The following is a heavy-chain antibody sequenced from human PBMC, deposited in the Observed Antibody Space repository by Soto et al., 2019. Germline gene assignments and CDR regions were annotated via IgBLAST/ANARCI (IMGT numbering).Heavy chain of an antibody. CDR1: GGSFSGYY. CDR2: INHSGST. Sequence: SETLSLTCAVYGGSFSGYYWSWIRQPPGKGLEWIGEINHSGSTNYNPSLKSRVTISVDTSKNQFSLKLSSVTAADTAVYYCARGTRSYSSSSKGRDPWGQGTLVTVSS. J-gene: IGHJ5*02. CDR3: ARGTRSYSSSSKGRDP. D-gene: IGHD6-6*01. V-gene: IGHV4-34*01.